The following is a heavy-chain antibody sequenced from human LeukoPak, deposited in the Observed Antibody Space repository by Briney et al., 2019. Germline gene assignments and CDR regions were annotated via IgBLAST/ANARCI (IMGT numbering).Heavy chain of an antibody. D-gene: IGHD6-13*01. Sequence: ASVKVSCKASGYTFTSYDINWVRQATGQGLEWMGWMNPNSGNTGYAQKFQGRVTMTRNTSISTAYMELRSLRSDDTAVYYCARDPYSSSWYSNPNFDYWGQGTLVTVSS. CDR2: MNPNSGNT. CDR1: GYTFTSYD. V-gene: IGHV1-8*01. J-gene: IGHJ4*02. CDR3: ARDPYSSSWYSNPNFDY.